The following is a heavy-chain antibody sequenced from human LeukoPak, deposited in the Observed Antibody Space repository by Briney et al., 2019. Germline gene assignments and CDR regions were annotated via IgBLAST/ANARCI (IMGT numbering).Heavy chain of an antibody. V-gene: IGHV1-2*06. Sequence: ASVKVSCKASGYTFTGYYMHWVRQAPGQGLEWMGRINPNSGGTNYAQKFQGRVTMTRDTSISTAYMELSRLRSDDTAVYYCARDFLTVTTDYYYMDVWGKGTTVTVSS. CDR1: GYTFTGYY. CDR2: INPNSGGT. D-gene: IGHD4-17*01. CDR3: ARDFLTVTTDYYYMDV. J-gene: IGHJ6*03.